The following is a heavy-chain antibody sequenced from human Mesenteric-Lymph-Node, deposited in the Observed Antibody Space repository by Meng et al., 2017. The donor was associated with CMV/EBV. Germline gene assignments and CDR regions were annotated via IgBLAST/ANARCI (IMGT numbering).Heavy chain of an antibody. J-gene: IGHJ4*02. Sequence: GGSLRLSCAASGFTFSDFYMNWVRQAPGKGLEWVSYISSSGSTIYYADSVKGRFTISRDNAKNSLYLQMNSLRAEDTAVYYCARDPTIFGVVQGGYWGQGTLVTVSS. CDR3: ARDPTIFGVVQGGY. D-gene: IGHD3-3*01. CDR2: ISSSGSTI. V-gene: IGHV3-11*04. CDR1: GFTFSDFY.